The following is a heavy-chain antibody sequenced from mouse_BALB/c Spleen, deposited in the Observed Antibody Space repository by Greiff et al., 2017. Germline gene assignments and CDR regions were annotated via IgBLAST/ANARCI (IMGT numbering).Heavy chain of an antibody. CDR3: ALITTVVAPYYAMDY. Sequence: DVQLQESGPGLVKPSQSLSLTCSVTGYSITSGYYWNWIRQFPGNKLEWMGYISYDGSNNYNPSLKNRISITRDTSKNQFFLKLNSVTTEDTATYYCALITTVVAPYYAMDYWGQGTSVTVSS. V-gene: IGHV3-6*02. J-gene: IGHJ4*01. D-gene: IGHD1-1*01. CDR2: ISYDGSN. CDR1: GYSITSGYY.